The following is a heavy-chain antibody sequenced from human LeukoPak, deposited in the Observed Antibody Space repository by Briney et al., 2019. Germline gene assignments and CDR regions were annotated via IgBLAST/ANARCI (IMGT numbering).Heavy chain of an antibody. CDR2: IYYSGSN. CDR3: ARRYCSSTRCSYYFDY. J-gene: IGHJ4*02. CDR1: GGSISSYY. V-gene: IGHV4-59*08. Sequence: PSETLSLTCTVSGGSISSYYWSWIRQPPGKGLEWIGYIYYSGSNNYNPSLKSRVTISVDTSKNQFSLKLSSVTAADTAVYYCARRYCSSTRCSYYFDYWGQGTLVTVSS. D-gene: IGHD2-2*01.